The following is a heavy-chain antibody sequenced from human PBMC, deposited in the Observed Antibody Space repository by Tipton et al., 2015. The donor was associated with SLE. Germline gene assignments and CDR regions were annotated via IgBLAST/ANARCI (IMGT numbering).Heavy chain of an antibody. CDR2: IYTSGST. J-gene: IGHJ4*02. CDR3: ARRQRGYSYAPFDN. D-gene: IGHD5-18*01. CDR1: GGSISNYY. V-gene: IGHV4-4*08. Sequence: TLSLTCTVSGGSISNYYWGWIRQPPGKGLEWIGRIYTSGSTNYNPSLKSRVTISVDTSKNQFSLKLSSVTAADTAIYYCARRQRGYSYAPFDNWGQGTLVPVSS.